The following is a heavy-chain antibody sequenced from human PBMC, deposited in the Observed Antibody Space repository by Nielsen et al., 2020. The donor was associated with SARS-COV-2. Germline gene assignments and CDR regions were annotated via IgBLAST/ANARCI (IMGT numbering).Heavy chain of an antibody. CDR3: ARARATIFGLVMSYGMDV. CDR1: GYTFTDYY. J-gene: IGHJ6*02. V-gene: IGHV1-2*06. CDR2: INPYSGGT. D-gene: IGHD3/OR15-3a*01. Sequence: ASVKDSCKSSGYTFTDYYIHWVRQAPGQGLEWMGRINPYSGGTNYARKFHGTVTMNRDASISTVYMELTSDDTAVYYCARARATIFGLVMSYGMDVWGQGTTVAVSS.